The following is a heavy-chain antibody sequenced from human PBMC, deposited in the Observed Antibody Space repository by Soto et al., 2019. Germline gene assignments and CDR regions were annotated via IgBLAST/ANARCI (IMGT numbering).Heavy chain of an antibody. CDR3: ARGLAPILEGLMGY. D-gene: IGHD3-3*01. CDR1: GGTFSSYA. J-gene: IGHJ4*01. V-gene: IGHV1-69*01. CDR2: IIPIFGTA. Sequence: QVQLVQSGAEVKKPGSSVKVSCKATGGTFSSYAISWVRQAPGQGLEWMGGIIPIFGTANYAQKFQGRVTITGDESKSTSQMGLSSLGSEDTAVYYCARGLAPILEGLMGYWGQGTLVTVSS.